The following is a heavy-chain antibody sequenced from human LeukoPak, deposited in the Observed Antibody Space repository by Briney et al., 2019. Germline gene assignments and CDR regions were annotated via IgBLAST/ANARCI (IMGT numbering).Heavy chain of an antibody. Sequence: ASVKVSCKASGYTFTSYPMNWVRQASGQGLEWMGWINTNTGNPTYAQGFTGRFVFSLDTSVSTAYLQISSLKAEDTAVYYCATVSSGWYNDYWGQGTLVTVSS. CDR3: ATVSSGWYNDY. CDR2: INTNTGNP. CDR1: GYTFTSYP. J-gene: IGHJ4*02. V-gene: IGHV7-4-1*02. D-gene: IGHD6-19*01.